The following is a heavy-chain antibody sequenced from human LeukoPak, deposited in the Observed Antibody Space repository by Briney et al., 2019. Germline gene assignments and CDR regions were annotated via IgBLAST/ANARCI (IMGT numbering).Heavy chain of an antibody. Sequence: SVKVSCKASGGTFSSYAISWVRQAPGQGLEWMGRIIPIFGTANYAQKFRGRVTITTDESTSTAYMELSSLRSEDTAVYYCARGARIAAAGTFSAFDYWGQGTLVTVSS. D-gene: IGHD6-13*01. CDR1: GGTFSSYA. J-gene: IGHJ4*02. V-gene: IGHV1-69*05. CDR3: ARGARIAAAGTFSAFDY. CDR2: IIPIFGTA.